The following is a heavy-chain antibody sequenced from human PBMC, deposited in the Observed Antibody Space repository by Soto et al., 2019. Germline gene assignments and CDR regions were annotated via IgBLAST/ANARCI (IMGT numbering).Heavy chain of an antibody. Sequence: GSLRLSCAASGFTFSSYAMSWVRQAPGKGLEWVANIKQDGSEKYYVDSVKGRFTISRDNAKNSLYLQMNSLRAEDTAVYYCARDGWGSYYGSGSPFDYWGQGTLVTVSS. D-gene: IGHD3-10*01. CDR3: ARDGWGSYYGSGSPFDY. CDR1: GFTFSSYA. CDR2: IKQDGSEK. J-gene: IGHJ4*02. V-gene: IGHV3-7*03.